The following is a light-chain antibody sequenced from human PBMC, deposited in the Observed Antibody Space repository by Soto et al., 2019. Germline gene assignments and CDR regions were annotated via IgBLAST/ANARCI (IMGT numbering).Light chain of an antibody. J-gene: IGKJ1*01. CDR1: QSITTN. CDR3: QKYNSAPRT. CDR2: GAS. V-gene: IGKV3-15*01. Sequence: EVVMTQSPVTLSVSPGERATLSCRASQSITTNLAWYQQKPGQAPRLLIYGASTRATGVPARFSGSGSGTQFTLTISSLQSEDFALYYCQKYNSAPRTFGQGTKVEIK.